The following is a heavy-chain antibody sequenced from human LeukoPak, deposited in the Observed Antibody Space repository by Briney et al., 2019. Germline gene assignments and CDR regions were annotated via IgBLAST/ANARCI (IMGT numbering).Heavy chain of an antibody. CDR1: GGTFISYA. Sequence: SVKVSFKASGGTFISYAISWVRQAPGQGREWMGGIIPIFGTASYAQKFQGRVTITTDESTSTAYMELSSLRSEDTAVYYCARGTPDDYYDSSGFNYYFDYWGQGTLVTVSS. J-gene: IGHJ4*02. CDR3: ARGTPDDYYDSSGFNYYFDY. V-gene: IGHV1-69*05. D-gene: IGHD3-22*01. CDR2: IIPIFGTA.